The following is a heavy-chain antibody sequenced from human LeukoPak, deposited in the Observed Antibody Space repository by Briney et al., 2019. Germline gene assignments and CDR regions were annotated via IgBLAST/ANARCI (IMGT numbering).Heavy chain of an antibody. CDR2: ISSNGGST. D-gene: IGHD1-26*01. Sequence: GGSLRLPCAASGFTFSSYAMHWVRQAPGKGLEYVSAISSNGGSTYYANSVKGRFTISRDNSKNTLYLQMGSLRAEDMAVYYCARVNEEWELLGSAFDIWGQGTMVTVSS. CDR3: ARVNEEWELLGSAFDI. CDR1: GFTFSSYA. V-gene: IGHV3-64*01. J-gene: IGHJ3*02.